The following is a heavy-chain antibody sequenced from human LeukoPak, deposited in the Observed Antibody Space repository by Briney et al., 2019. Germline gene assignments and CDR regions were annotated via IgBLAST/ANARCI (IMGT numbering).Heavy chain of an antibody. Sequence: PSETLSLTCTVSGSSISRGYYWGWIRQPPGEGLEWIGSIYHSGSTYYNPSLKSRATISVDTSKNQFSLKVNSVTAADTAVYYCARREVVDTVMVGDFWGQGSLVTVSS. CDR3: ARREVVDTVMVGDF. CDR1: GSSISRGYY. V-gene: IGHV4-38-2*02. CDR2: IYHSGST. J-gene: IGHJ4*02. D-gene: IGHD5-18*01.